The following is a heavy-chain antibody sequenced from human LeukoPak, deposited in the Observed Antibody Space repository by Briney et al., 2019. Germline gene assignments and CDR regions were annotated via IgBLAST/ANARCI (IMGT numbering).Heavy chain of an antibody. Sequence: SQTLSLTCTVSGGSISSGSYYWNWIRQPAGKGLGWVGRIYSSGGTDFTPSLKSRGTISVDTSKNQFSLKLSSVTAADTAVYYCAREDYYDSSGYYPFDVWGQGILVTVSS. CDR1: GGSISSGSYY. D-gene: IGHD3-22*01. CDR3: AREDYYDSSGYYPFDV. V-gene: IGHV4-61*02. CDR2: IYSSGGT. J-gene: IGHJ4*02.